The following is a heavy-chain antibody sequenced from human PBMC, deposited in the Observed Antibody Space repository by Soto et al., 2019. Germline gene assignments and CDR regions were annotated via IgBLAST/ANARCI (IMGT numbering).Heavy chain of an antibody. J-gene: IGHJ4*02. Sequence: PGGSMRLSCAASGLTFSSYAMGWVRKGPGKGLEWVAVVSIGGSTHYADSVRGRFTISRDNSKNTLSLQMNSLTAEDTAVYFCAKRRGAGGHFDYWGQGALVTVSS. V-gene: IGHV3-23*01. CDR2: VSIGGST. CDR1: GLTFSSYA. D-gene: IGHD2-15*01. CDR3: AKRRGAGGHFDY.